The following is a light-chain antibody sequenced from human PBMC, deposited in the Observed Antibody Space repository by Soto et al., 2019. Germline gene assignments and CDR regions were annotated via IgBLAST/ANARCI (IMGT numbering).Light chain of an antibody. Sequence: DIQVTQSPSSLSASVGDRFAITCRASQSISSWLAWYQQKPGKAPKLLIYKASSLESGVPSRFSGSGSGTEFTLTISSLQPDDFATYYCQQYNSYSWTFGQGTKVDIK. CDR2: KAS. V-gene: IGKV1-5*03. CDR3: QQYNSYSWT. CDR1: QSISSW. J-gene: IGKJ1*01.